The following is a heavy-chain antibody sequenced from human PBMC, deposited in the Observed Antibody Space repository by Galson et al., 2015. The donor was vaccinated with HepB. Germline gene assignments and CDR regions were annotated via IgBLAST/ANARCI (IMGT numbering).Heavy chain of an antibody. D-gene: IGHD2-2*02. V-gene: IGHV1-69*13. CDR3: AGGGCSSTSCYTGLDTYYYYYMDV. Sequence: SVKVSCKASGGTFSSYAISWVRQAPGQGLEWMGGIIPIFGTANYAQKSQGRVTITADESTSTAYMELSSLRSEDTAVYYCAGGGCSSTSCYTGLDTYYYYYMDVWGKGTTVTVSS. CDR2: IIPIFGTA. J-gene: IGHJ6*03. CDR1: GGTFSSYA.